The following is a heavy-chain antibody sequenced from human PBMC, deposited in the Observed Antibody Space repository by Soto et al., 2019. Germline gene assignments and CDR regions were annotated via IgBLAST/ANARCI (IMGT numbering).Heavy chain of an antibody. CDR3: ARDLGGQQPGIAVAQFDP. V-gene: IGHV1-3*01. D-gene: IGHD6-19*01. J-gene: IGHJ5*02. CDR2: INAGNGNT. CDR1: GYTFTSYA. Sequence: ASVKVSCKASGYTFTSYAMHWVRQAPGQRLEWMGWINAGNGNTKYSQKFQGRVTITRDTSASTAYMELSSLRSEDTAVYYCARDLGGQQPGIAVAQFDPWGQGTLVTVSS.